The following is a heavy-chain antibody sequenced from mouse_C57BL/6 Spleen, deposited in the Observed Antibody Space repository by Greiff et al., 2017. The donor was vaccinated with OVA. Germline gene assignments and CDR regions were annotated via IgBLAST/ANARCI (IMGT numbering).Heavy chain of an antibody. CDR3: ARGKGYLACLTY. D-gene: IGHD2-2*01. J-gene: IGHJ3*01. V-gene: IGHV1-18*01. CDR2: INPNNGGT. Sequence: EVQLQQSGPELVKPGASVKIPCKASGYTFTDYNMDWVKQSHGKSLEWIGDINPNNGGTIYNQKFKGKATLTVDKSSSTAYMGLRSLTSAATAVYYCARGKGYLACLTYWGQGTLVTVSA. CDR1: GYTFTDYN.